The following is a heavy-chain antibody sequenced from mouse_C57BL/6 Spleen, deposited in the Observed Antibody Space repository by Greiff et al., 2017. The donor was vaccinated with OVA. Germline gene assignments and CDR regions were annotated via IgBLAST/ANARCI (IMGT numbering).Heavy chain of an antibody. J-gene: IGHJ3*01. D-gene: IGHD2-2*01. Sequence: VQLQQSGPELVKPGASVKLSCKASGYTFTSYDINWVQQRPGQGLEWIGWLYPRVGSTKYNEKFKGQATLTVDTSSSTAYMELHSLTSEDSAVYVCARSDGYDEGTWFAYWGQGTLVTVSA. CDR3: ARSDGYDEGTWFAY. CDR1: GYTFTSYD. CDR2: LYPRVGST. V-gene: IGHV1-85*01.